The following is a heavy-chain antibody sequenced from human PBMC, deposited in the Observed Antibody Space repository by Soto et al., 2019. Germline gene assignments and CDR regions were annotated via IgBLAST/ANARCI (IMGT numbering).Heavy chain of an antibody. D-gene: IGHD2-8*01. CDR2: VYYNENT. J-gene: IGHJ5*02. CDR3: SRGVLA. CDR1: GGSISSFTYY. Sequence: PSETLSLTCSVSGGSISSFTYYWGWIRQPPGKGLEWIGTVYYNENTYYNPSLKSRVTITVDTAKNQFSLNLRSVTAADTAVYYCSRGVLAWGPGTLVTVS. V-gene: IGHV4-39*07.